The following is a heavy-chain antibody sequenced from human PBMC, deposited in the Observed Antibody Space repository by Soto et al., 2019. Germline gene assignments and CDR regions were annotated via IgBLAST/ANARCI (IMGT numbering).Heavy chain of an antibody. CDR3: ARSQWQLQPATDY. CDR2: INPSGGGT. Sequence: QVQLVQSGAEVKKPGASVKVSCKASGYTFTDYYVHWVRQAPGQGLEWMGWINPSGGGTNTAQKFQDRVTMTRASSISTAYLELSSLRSDDAAVYYCARSQWQLQPATDYWGQGTLVSVS. CDR1: GYTFTDYY. D-gene: IGHD6-19*01. V-gene: IGHV1-2*02. J-gene: IGHJ4*02.